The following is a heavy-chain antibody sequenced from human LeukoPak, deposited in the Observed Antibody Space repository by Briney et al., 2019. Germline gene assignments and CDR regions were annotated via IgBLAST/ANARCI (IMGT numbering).Heavy chain of an antibody. V-gene: IGHV4-39*01. CDR1: GGSISSSSYY. CDR3: ARQMVAYGDYVMDH. J-gene: IGHJ4*02. CDR2: SYYSGST. Sequence: SETPSLTCIVSGGSISSSSYYWGWIRQPPGKGLEWIGSSYYSGSTYYNPSLKSRVTISVDTSKNQFSLKVSSVTAADTAVYYCARQMVAYGDYVMDHWGQGNLVTVSS. D-gene: IGHD4-17*01.